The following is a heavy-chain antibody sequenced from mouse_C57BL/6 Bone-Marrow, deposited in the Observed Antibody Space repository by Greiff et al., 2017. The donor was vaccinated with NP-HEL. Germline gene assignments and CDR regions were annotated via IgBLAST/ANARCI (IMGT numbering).Heavy chain of an antibody. CDR2: IDPENGDT. J-gene: IGHJ3*01. V-gene: IGHV14-4*01. CDR1: GFNIKDDY. D-gene: IGHD3-2*02. CDR3: TLGSGYTY. Sequence: EVQLQQSGAELVRPGASVKLSCTASGFNIKDDYMHWVKQRPEQGLEWIGWIDPENGDTEYASKFQGKATITADTSSNTAYLQLSSLTSEDTAVYYCTLGSGYTYWGQGTLVTVSA.